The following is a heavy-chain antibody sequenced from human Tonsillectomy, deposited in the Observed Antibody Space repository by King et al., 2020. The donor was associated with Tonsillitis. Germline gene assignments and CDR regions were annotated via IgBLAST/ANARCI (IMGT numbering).Heavy chain of an antibody. CDR3: ARWVGDPVTAINWFDP. J-gene: IGHJ5*02. CDR1: GGSLSGHY. V-gene: IGHV4-34*01. D-gene: IGHD4-17*01. Sequence: VQLQQWGAGLLKPSETLSLTCTVYGGSLSGHYWSWIRQPPGKGLEWIGEINHSGSTKYNPALKSRVTISVDTSKNQFSLKLSSVTAADTAVYYCARWVGDPVTAINWFDPWGQGTLVTVSS. CDR2: INHSGST.